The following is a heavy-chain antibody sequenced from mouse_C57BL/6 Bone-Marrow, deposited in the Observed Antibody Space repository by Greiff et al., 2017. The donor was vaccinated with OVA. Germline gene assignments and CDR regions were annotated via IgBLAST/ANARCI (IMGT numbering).Heavy chain of an antibody. D-gene: IGHD2-5*01. V-gene: IGHV1-82*01. CDR1: GYAFSSSW. CDR2: IYPGDGGT. J-gene: IGHJ3*01. Sequence: QVQLQQSGPELVKPGASVKISCKASGYAFSSSWMNWVKQRPGKGLEWIGRIYPGDGGTNYNGKFKGKATLTADKTSRTAYMQLSSLTSEDSAVYVCARLGLDSNYGTSWFAYWGQGTLVTVSA. CDR3: ARLGLDSNYGTSWFAY.